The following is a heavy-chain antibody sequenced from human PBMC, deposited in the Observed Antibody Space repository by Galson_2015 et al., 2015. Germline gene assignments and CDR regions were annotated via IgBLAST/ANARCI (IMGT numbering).Heavy chain of an antibody. CDR1: GFTVSSNY. V-gene: IGHV3-53*01. Sequence: SLRLSCAASGFTVSSNYMNWVRQAPGKGLEWVSVIYAGVHTNYAESVKGRFTISRDHSKNTVYLQMNSLRAEGTAGYYCARMRLKCCGVVIPMEYSVDCWGQGTLVTVSS. D-gene: IGHD3-3*01. J-gene: IGHJ4*02. CDR2: IYAGVHT. CDR3: ARMRLKCCGVVIPMEYSVDC.